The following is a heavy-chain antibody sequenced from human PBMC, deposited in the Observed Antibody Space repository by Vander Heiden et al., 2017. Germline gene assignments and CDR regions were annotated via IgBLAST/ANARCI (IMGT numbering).Heavy chain of an antibody. V-gene: IGHV3-30*03. CDR3: ARLPSYDSRNY. Sequence: QVQLVESGGGVVQPGRSLRLACAASGFTFSSYGMHWVRQAPGKGLEWVAVISYDRSNKYYGDSVKGRFTISRDNSKNTLYLQMNSLRAEDTAVYYCARLPSYDSRNYWGQGTLVTVSS. D-gene: IGHD3-22*01. CDR2: ISYDRSNK. CDR1: GFTFSSYG. J-gene: IGHJ4*02.